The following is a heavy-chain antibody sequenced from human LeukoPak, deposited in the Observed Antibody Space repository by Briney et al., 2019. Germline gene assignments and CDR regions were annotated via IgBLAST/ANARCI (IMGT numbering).Heavy chain of an antibody. V-gene: IGHV1-2*02. CDR1: GYTFTGYY. CDR2: INPNSGCT. Sequence: ASVKVSCKASGYTFTGYYMHWVRQAPGQGLEWMGWINPNSGCTNYAQKFQGRVTMTRATSISTAYMELSRLRSDDTAVYYCASLGSDTAMDDYWGQGTLVTVSS. D-gene: IGHD5-18*01. CDR3: ASLGSDTAMDDY. J-gene: IGHJ4*02.